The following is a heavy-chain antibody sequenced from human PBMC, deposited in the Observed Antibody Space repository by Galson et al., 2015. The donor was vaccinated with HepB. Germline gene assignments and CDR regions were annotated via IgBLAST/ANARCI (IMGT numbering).Heavy chain of an antibody. CDR3: ARRGGTYPTYYFDD. CDR2: IYYSGST. D-gene: IGHD3-16*02. Sequence: LSLTCTVSRGSISRYYWSWIRQPPGKGLEWIGYIYYSGSTNYNPSLKSRVNISVDASKNQFSLKLSFVTAADTAVYYCARRGGTYPTYYFDDWGQGTLITVSS. J-gene: IGHJ4*02. V-gene: IGHV4-59*08. CDR1: RGSISRYY.